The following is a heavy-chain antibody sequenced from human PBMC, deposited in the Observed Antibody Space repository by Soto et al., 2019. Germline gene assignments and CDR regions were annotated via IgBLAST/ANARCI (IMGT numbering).Heavy chain of an antibody. CDR1: GGTFGSYA. Sequence: QVQLVQSGAEVKKPGSSVKVSCKASGGTFGSYAISWVRQAPGQGLEWMGGIIPIFGTANYAQKFQGRVTITADESTSTAYMELSSLRSEDTAVYYCARDFKIVGATSVAYDAFDIWGQGTMVTVSS. J-gene: IGHJ3*02. CDR2: IIPIFGTA. CDR3: ARDFKIVGATSVAYDAFDI. V-gene: IGHV1-69*01. D-gene: IGHD1-26*01.